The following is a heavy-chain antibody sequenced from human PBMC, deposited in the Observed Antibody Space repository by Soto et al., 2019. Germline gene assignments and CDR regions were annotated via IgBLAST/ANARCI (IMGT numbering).Heavy chain of an antibody. Sequence: PSETLSLTCTVSDGSISSYYWSWIRQPPGKGLEWIGYIYGTGTTNYAPSLKSRVTMSLHTSKNQFSPTLNSVTAADTAMYYCAGFSSGTYLFGLWGQGTLVTVSS. CDR3: AGFSSGTYLFGL. V-gene: IGHV4-59*01. D-gene: IGHD1-26*01. CDR2: IYGTGTT. CDR1: DGSISSYY. J-gene: IGHJ4*02.